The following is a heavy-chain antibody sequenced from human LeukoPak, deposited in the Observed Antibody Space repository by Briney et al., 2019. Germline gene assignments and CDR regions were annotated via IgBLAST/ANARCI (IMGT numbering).Heavy chain of an antibody. V-gene: IGHV1-69*13. Sequence: SVKVSCKASGCTFTSYAISWVRQAPGQGLEWMGGIIPNFGTTNYAQKFQGRVTITADESTSTAYMELSSLRSEDTAVYYCAREGESRLLWFGESVYFDYWGQGTLVTVSS. J-gene: IGHJ4*02. CDR2: IIPNFGTT. CDR1: GCTFTSYA. CDR3: AREGESRLLWFGESVYFDY. D-gene: IGHD3-10*01.